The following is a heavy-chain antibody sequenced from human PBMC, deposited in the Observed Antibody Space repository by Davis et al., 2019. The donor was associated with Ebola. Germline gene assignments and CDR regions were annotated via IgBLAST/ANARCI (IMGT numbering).Heavy chain of an antibody. CDR3: ARVGDFQGVY. J-gene: IGHJ4*02. V-gene: IGHV4-61*08. CDR1: GGAVTSGGFF. CDR2: IYSSGNS. Sequence: PGGSLRLSCTVSGGAVTSGGFFWAWIRQTPGKGLEWIGYIYSSGNSNFNPSLKSRVTISRDTSKNHFSLTLSSVTAADTAVYYCARVGDFQGVYWGRGTLVTVSS. D-gene: IGHD3-16*01.